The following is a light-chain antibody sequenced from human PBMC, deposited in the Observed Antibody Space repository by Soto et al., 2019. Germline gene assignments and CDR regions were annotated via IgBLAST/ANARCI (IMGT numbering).Light chain of an antibody. CDR1: QSVSSN. J-gene: IGKJ2*01. Sequence: EIVMTQSPAILSVSPGETAALSCRASQSVSSNLAWYQQEPGQAPRLLIYGASTRATGIPARFSGSGSGTEFTLTISSLQSADFAVYYCQQRSNWPPYTFGQGTKLEIK. CDR2: GAS. CDR3: QQRSNWPPYT. V-gene: IGKV3D-15*01.